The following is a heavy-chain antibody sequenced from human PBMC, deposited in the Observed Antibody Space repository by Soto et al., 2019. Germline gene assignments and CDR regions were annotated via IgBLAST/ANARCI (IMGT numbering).Heavy chain of an antibody. D-gene: IGHD3-16*01. CDR2: IYYSGST. Sequence: SETLSLTCTVSGGSISSYYWSWIRQPPGKGLEWIGYIYYSGSTNYNPSLKSRGTISVDTSKNQFSLKLSTVTAADTAVYYCARGGIRRDAFDIWGQGTMVTVSS. J-gene: IGHJ3*02. CDR3: ARGGIRRDAFDI. V-gene: IGHV4-59*01. CDR1: GGSISSYY.